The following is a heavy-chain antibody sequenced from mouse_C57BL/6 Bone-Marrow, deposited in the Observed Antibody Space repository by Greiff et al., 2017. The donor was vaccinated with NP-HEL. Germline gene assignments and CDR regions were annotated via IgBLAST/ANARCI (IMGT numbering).Heavy chain of an antibody. CDR3: ARPTTVRYAMDY. Sequence: EVKLVESGGDLVKPGGSLKLSCAASGFTFSSYGMSWVRQTPDKRLEWVATISSGGRYTYYPDSVKGRFTLSRDNAKNTLYLQMRSLNSEDTAMYYCARPTTVRYAMDYWGQGTSVTVSS. D-gene: IGHD1-1*01. J-gene: IGHJ4*01. CDR1: GFTFSSYG. CDR2: ISSGGRYT. V-gene: IGHV5-6*01.